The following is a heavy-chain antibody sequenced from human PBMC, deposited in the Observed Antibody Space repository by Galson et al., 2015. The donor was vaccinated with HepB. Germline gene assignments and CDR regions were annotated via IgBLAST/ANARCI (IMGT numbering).Heavy chain of an antibody. CDR2: ISYDGSNK. J-gene: IGHJ4*02. CDR3: AREQSLIAAPPRTVDY. V-gene: IGHV3-30-3*01. CDR1: GFTFSSYA. Sequence: SLRLSCAASGFTFSSYAMHWVRQAPGKGLEWVAVISYDGSNKYYADSVKGRFTISRDNSKNTLYLQMNSLRAEDTAVNYCAREQSLIAAPPRTVDYWGQGTLVTVSS. D-gene: IGHD6-6*01.